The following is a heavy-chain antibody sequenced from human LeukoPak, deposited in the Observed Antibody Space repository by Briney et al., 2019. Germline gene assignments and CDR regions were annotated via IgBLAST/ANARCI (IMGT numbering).Heavy chain of an antibody. V-gene: IGHV3-7*01. CDR2: IKKDGSER. J-gene: IGHJ3*02. CDR1: GFTFSSYS. Sequence: PGGSLRLSCAASGFTFSSYSMNWVRQAPGKGLEWVANIKKDGSERYYEDSVKGRFTISRDNTRKSLYLQMNTLRAEDTAVYYCARDLAGPPQEAFDIWGQGTMVTVSS. CDR3: ARDLAGPPQEAFDI.